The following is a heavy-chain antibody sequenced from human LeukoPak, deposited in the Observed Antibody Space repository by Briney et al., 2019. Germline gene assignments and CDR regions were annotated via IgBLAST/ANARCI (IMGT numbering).Heavy chain of an antibody. CDR1: GFTFRKYG. CDR2: ISGSGDST. D-gene: IGHD6-19*01. CDR3: AKAGPQYSSGWLDY. V-gene: IGHV3-23*01. Sequence: GGSLRLSCAASGFTFRKYGMAWVRQVPGKGLEWVSDISGSGDSTDYADSVKGRFTISRDNSKNTIYLQMKSLRTEDTAVYYCAKAGPQYSSGWLDYWGQGTLVTVSS. J-gene: IGHJ4*02.